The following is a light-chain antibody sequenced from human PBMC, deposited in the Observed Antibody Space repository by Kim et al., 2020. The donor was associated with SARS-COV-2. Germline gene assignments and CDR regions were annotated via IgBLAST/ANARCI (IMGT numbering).Light chain of an antibody. CDR1: QNIGTW. J-gene: IGKJ1*01. CDR3: QQYGYNSPWT. V-gene: IGKV1-5*03. CDR2: KAS. Sequence: GDKITITCRASQNIGTWLAWYQQKPGKAPNLLIYKASNLDSGVPSRFSGSGSGTEFTLTVSSLQPDDFATYYCQQYGYNSPWTFGQGTKVDIK.